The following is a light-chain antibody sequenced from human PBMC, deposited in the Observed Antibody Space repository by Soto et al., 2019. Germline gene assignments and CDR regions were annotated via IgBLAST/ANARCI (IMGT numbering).Light chain of an antibody. CDR2: AAS. J-gene: IGKJ4*01. V-gene: IGKV1-9*01. CDR1: QGIASY. CDR3: QQLNTYPVT. Sequence: DIQLTQSPSFLSASVGDRVTITCRASQGIASYLAWYQQRPWKAPKLLIYAASTLQSGVPSRFSGSGSGTEFTLTISSLQPEDFATYYCQQLNTYPVTFGGGTKVEIK.